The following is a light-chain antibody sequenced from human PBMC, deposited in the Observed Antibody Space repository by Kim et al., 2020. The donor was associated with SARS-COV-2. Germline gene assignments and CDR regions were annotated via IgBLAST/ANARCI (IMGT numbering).Light chain of an antibody. J-gene: IGKJ1*01. V-gene: IGKV2-28*01. CDR2: QRS. CDR3: MQSLQTPRT. CDR1: QSLLHYNGYNY. Sequence: EIVMTQSPLSLSVTPGEPASISCWSSQSLLHYNGYNYVDWFVQKPGQSPQLLIYQRSNRASGVPDRFSCSGSGTYFTLKISRVESEYVGTYYCMQSLQTPRTFGQGTNLEI.